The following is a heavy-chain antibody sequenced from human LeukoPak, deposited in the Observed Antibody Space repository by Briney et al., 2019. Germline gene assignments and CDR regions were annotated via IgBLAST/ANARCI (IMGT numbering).Heavy chain of an antibody. CDR3: AKPPDSSSWYYFDY. Sequence: PGGSLRLSCAASGLTFSSYGMHWVRQAPGKGLEWVAVISYDGSNKYYADSVKGRFTISRDNSKNTLYLQMNSLRAEDTAVYYCAKPPDSSSWYYFDYWGQGTLVTVSS. CDR1: GLTFSSYG. J-gene: IGHJ4*02. D-gene: IGHD6-13*01. V-gene: IGHV3-30*18. CDR2: ISYDGSNK.